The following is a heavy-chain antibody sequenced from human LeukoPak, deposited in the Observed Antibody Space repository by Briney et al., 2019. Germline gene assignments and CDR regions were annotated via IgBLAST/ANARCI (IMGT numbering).Heavy chain of an antibody. D-gene: IGHD6-6*01. CDR3: ARSSARIAARPYWYFDL. J-gene: IGHJ2*01. CDR2: IYTSGST. CDR1: GGSISSGSYY. Sequence: PSQTLSLTCTVSGGSISSGSYYWSWIRQPAGKGLEWIGRIYTSGSTNYNPSLKSRVTISVDTSKNQFSLKLSSVTAADTAVYYCARSSARIAARPYWYFDLWGRGTLVTVSS. V-gene: IGHV4-61*02.